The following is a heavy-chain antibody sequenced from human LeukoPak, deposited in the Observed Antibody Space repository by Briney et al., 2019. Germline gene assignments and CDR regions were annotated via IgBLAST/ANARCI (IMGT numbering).Heavy chain of an antibody. CDR3: KKLPADRSGYWFDP. CDR2: ISWNSGSI. CDR1: GFTFDDYA. J-gene: IGHJ5*02. V-gene: IGHV3-9*01. Sequence: GRSLRLSCAASGFTFDDYAMHWVRQAPGKGLEWVSGISWNSGSIGYADSVKGRFTISRDNAKNSLYLQMNSLRAEDTAVCYCKKLPADRSGYWFDPWGQGTLVTVSS. D-gene: IGHD3-22*01.